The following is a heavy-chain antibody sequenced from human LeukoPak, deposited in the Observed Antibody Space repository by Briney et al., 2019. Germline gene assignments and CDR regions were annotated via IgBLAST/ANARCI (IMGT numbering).Heavy chain of an antibody. CDR1: GGSFTFTSHA. J-gene: IGHJ3*02. CDR2: LTPIYGSA. V-gene: IGHV1-69*13. Sequence: SVKVSCKASGGSFTFTSHAISWVRQAPGQGLEWMGGLTPIYGSANYAQKFQGRVTITSDESTRTVYMELSSLRPEDSAVYYCAGFFYDNSGDAFDIWGQGTMVTVSS. CDR3: AGFFYDNSGDAFDI. D-gene: IGHD3-22*01.